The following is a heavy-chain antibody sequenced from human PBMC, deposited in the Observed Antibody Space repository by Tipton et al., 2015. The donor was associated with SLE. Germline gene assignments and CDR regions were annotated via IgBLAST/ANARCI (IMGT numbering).Heavy chain of an antibody. J-gene: IGHJ4*02. Sequence: TLSLTCTVSGGSISSYYWSWIRQPPGKGLEWIGYIYYSGSTNYNPSLKSRVTISVDTSKNQFSLTLSFVTAADTAVYYCARAHYDFWSGYYTGMAYFDYWGQGTLVTVSS. CDR2: IYYSGST. CDR1: GGSISSYY. V-gene: IGHV4-59*01. D-gene: IGHD3-3*01. CDR3: ARAHYDFWSGYYTGMAYFDY.